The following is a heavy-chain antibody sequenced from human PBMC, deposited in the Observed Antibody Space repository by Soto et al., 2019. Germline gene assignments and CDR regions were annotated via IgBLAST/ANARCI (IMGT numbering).Heavy chain of an antibody. J-gene: IGHJ4*02. CDR2: ISTGGAYM. CDR1: GFTFRNYN. V-gene: IGHV3-21*06. CDR3: ARDIASPGGDYFDS. D-gene: IGHD2-21*01. Sequence: EVQLVASGGGLVKAGGSLSLFCTASGFTFRNYNMNWVRQAPGKGLEWVSSISTGGAYMFYADSVKGRFTISRDNAQNSLFLQIASPRAEDTAVYYCARDIASPGGDYFDSWGQGTLVTVSS.